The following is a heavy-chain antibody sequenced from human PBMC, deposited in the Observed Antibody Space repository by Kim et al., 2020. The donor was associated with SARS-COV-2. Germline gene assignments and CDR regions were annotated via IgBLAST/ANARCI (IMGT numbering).Heavy chain of an antibody. J-gene: IGHJ3*02. CDR3: AKDPSPYYYDSRGSAFDI. CDR1: GFTFSSYA. Sequence: GGSLRLSCAAPGFTFSSYAMSWVRQAPGKGLEWVSAISGSGGSTYYADSVKGRFTISRDNSKNTLYLQMNSLRAEDTAVYYCAKDPSPYYYDSRGSAFDIWGQGTMVTVSS. CDR2: ISGSGGST. D-gene: IGHD3-22*01. V-gene: IGHV3-23*01.